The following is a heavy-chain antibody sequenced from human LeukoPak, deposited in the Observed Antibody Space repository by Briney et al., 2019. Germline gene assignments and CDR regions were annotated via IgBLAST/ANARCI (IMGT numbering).Heavy chain of an antibody. CDR1: GYTFTDFY. V-gene: IGHV1-69-2*01. CDR3: VGPVVAGL. Sequence: ASVKISCKASGYTFTDFYIHWVQHAPGSGLEWMGRVDPEDGTTMYAEKFQGRVTMTADTSTDTVYMELSSLRSEDTAVYYSVGPVVAGLWGQGTLVIVSS. J-gene: IGHJ4*02. D-gene: IGHD6-19*01. CDR2: VDPEDGTT.